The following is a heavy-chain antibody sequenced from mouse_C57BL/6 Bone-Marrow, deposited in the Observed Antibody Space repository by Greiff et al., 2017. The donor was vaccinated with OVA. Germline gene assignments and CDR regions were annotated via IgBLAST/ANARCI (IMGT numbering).Heavy chain of an antibody. Sequence: VQLQQSGAELAKPGASVKLSCKASGYTFTSYWMHWVKQRPGQGLEWIGDINPSSGYTKYNQKFKDKATLTVDKSSSTAYMQLSSLTYEEAAVYYCARYDCDVDYWGKGTTLTVSS. D-gene: IGHD2-12*01. J-gene: IGHJ2*01. V-gene: IGHV1-7*01. CDR3: ARYDCDVDY. CDR1: GYTFTSYW. CDR2: INPSSGYT.